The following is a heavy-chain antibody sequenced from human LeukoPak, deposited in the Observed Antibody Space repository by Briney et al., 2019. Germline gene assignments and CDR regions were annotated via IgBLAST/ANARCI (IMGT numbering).Heavy chain of an antibody. D-gene: IGHD2-2*01. CDR1: GFTFRSYA. CDR2: ISGSGDST. J-gene: IGHJ4*02. CDR3: AKDFCSTTSCPLDY. V-gene: IGHV3-23*01. Sequence: PGGSLRLSCAASGFTFRSYALTWVRQAPGKGLEWVSFISGSGDSTYYADSVKGRFTISRDNSKNTLDLQMNSLRADDTAVYYCAKDFCSTTSCPLDYWGQGTLVTVSS.